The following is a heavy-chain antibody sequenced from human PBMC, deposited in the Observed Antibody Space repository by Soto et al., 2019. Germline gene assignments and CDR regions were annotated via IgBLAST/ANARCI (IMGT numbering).Heavy chain of an antibody. Sequence: QDHLAQSGAEVKKPGSSVTVSCKASGGTFNSYGISWVRQAPGQGLDWMGVITHLYGTLNYAQKFQGRGSMTADKSTSTAYRYLSSLRSNDTAVYYCARVRVIRGVIPSHFGLWGQGTLVTVSS. CDR2: ITHLYGTL. D-gene: IGHD3-10*01. CDR1: GGTFNSYG. CDR3: ARVRVIRGVIPSHFGL. V-gene: IGHV1-69*06. J-gene: IGHJ4*02.